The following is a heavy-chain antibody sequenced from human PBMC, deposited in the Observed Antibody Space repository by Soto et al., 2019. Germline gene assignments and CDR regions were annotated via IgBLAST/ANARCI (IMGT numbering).Heavy chain of an antibody. CDR1: GFTVDDYA. Sequence: VQLVESGGGLVQPGRSLRLSCAASGFTVDDYAMHWVRQAPGKGLEWVSGISWNSETIDYADSVKGRFTISRDNAKSSLFLQMNSLRPDDTALYYCAKDMKWGGMTTIHYFDSWGQGTLVTVSS. CDR3: AKDMKWGGMTTIHYFDS. D-gene: IGHD4-17*01. CDR2: ISWNSETI. J-gene: IGHJ4*02. V-gene: IGHV3-9*01.